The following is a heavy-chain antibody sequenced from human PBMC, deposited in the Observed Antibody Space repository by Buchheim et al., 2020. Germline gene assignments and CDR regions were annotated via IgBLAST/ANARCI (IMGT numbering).Heavy chain of an antibody. J-gene: IGHJ4*02. Sequence: QVQLVESGGGGVQPGRSLRLSCAASGFTFSSYAMHWVRQAPGKGLEWVAVISYDGSNKYYADSVTGRFTISRDNSKNTLYLQMNSLRAEDTAVYYCARGEGKWFGELLVYWGQGTL. CDR3: ARGEGKWFGELLVY. D-gene: IGHD3-10*01. CDR1: GFTFSSYA. CDR2: ISYDGSNK. V-gene: IGHV3-30-3*01.